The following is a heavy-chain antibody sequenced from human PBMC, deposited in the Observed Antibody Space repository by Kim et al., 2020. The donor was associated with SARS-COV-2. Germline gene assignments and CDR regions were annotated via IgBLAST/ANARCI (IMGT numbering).Heavy chain of an antibody. J-gene: IGHJ5*02. D-gene: IGHD2-2*01. Sequence: SETLSLTCTVSGGSISSSSYYWGWIRQPPGKGLEWIGSIYYSGSTYYNPSLKSRVTISVDTSKNQFSLKLSSVTAADTAVYYCARPNTPGYCSSTSCYGNWFDPWGQGTLVTVSS. CDR3: ARPNTPGYCSSTSCYGNWFDP. V-gene: IGHV4-39*01. CDR1: GGSISSSSYY. CDR2: IYYSGST.